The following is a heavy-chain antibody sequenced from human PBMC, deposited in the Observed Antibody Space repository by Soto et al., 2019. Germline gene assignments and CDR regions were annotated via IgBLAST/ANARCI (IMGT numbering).Heavy chain of an antibody. CDR3: AKQFGWSYTGTDFDY. CDR2: ISGSGGST. CDR1: GFTFSSYA. J-gene: IGHJ4*02. D-gene: IGHD5-18*01. V-gene: IGHV3-23*01. Sequence: EVQLLESGGGLVQPGGSLRLSCAASGFTFSSYAMSWVRQAPGKGLEWVSAISGSGGSTYYADSVKGRFTISRDNSKNTLYLQMSSLRAEDTAVYYCAKQFGWSYTGTDFDYWGQGTLVTVSS.